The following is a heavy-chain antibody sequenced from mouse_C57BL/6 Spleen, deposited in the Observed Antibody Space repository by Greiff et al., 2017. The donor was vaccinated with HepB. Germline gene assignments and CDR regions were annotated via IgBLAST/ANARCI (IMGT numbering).Heavy chain of an antibody. Sequence: EVHLVESGGGLVKPGGSLKLSCAASGFTFSDYGMHWVRQAPEKGLEWVAYISSGSSTIYYADTVKGRFTISRDNAKNTLFLQMTSLRSEDTAMYYCARKIYYGNYGAMDYWGQGTSVTVSS. D-gene: IGHD2-1*01. CDR1: GFTFSDYG. V-gene: IGHV5-17*01. CDR3: ARKIYYGNYGAMDY. J-gene: IGHJ4*01. CDR2: ISSGSSTI.